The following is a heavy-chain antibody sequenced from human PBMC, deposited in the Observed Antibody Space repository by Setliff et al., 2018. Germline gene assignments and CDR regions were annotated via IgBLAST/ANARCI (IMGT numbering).Heavy chain of an antibody. V-gene: IGHV3-7*01. Sequence: PGGSLRLSCAASGFTFSTYWMSWVRQAPGKGLEWVANIKQDGSDKYYVDSVKGRFTISRDNTKNLLYLHMHSLRIDDTAVYFCARDANWGIERGFDSWGQGTLVTVSS. J-gene: IGHJ4*02. D-gene: IGHD7-27*01. CDR1: GFTFSTYW. CDR2: IKQDGSDK. CDR3: ARDANWGIERGFDS.